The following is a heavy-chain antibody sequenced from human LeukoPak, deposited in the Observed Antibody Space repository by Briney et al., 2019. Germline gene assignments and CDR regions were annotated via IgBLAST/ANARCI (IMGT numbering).Heavy chain of an antibody. Sequence: SVKVSCKASGGTFSSYAISWVRQAPGQGLEWMGGIIPIFGTANYAQKSQGRVTITADESTSTAYMELSSLRSEDTAVYYCAREGKRDYDSSGYYPSSEYFQHWGQGTLVTVSS. V-gene: IGHV1-69*01. CDR2: IIPIFGTA. CDR1: GGTFSSYA. D-gene: IGHD3-22*01. CDR3: AREGKRDYDSSGYYPSSEYFQH. J-gene: IGHJ1*01.